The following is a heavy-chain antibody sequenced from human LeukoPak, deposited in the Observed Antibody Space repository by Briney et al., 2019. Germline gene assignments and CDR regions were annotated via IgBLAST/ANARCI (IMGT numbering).Heavy chain of an antibody. V-gene: IGHV3-23*01. CDR1: GFTCSRFG. Sequence: PGGALRLSCVSSGFTCSRFGMTWVGQPRGKGLAGVVSFDGNADGTYYADSVKGRCTISRDNSKNTLYLQMNSLRAEDTAIYYCAKPRIIGLGWAQFDYWGQGSLVTVSS. CDR2: FDGNADGT. J-gene: IGHJ4*02. CDR3: AKPRIIGLGWAQFDY. D-gene: IGHD2-15*01.